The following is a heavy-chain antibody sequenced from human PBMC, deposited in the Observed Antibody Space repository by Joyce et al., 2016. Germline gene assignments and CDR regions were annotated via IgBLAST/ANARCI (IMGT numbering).Heavy chain of an antibody. D-gene: IGHD6-19*01. Sequence: QVHLTQSGAEVTKPGASVKVSCKASGYAFINYYIHWVRQAPGQGLEWMGWINPYRGVTRPAQKCQGWVPKTSDTSITTAYMELTSLKSDDTAVYYCARGGLRRGSGHKGLSEIDYWGQGTLVTVSS. CDR3: ARGGLRRGSGHKGLSEIDY. V-gene: IGHV1-2*04. CDR2: INPYRGVT. CDR1: GYAFINYY. J-gene: IGHJ4*02.